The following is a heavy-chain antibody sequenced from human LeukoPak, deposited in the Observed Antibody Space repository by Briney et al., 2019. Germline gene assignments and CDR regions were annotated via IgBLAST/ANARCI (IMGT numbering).Heavy chain of an antibody. CDR1: GFTSSSYA. J-gene: IGHJ4*02. CDR3: AKMGNYYDSSGYYDY. D-gene: IGHD3-22*01. CDR2: ISGSGGST. Sequence: GSLRLSCAASGFTSSSYAMSWVRQAPGQGLEWVSSISGSGGSTYYADSVKGRFTISRDNSKNTLYLQMNSLRAEDTAVYYCAKMGNYYDSSGYYDYWGQGTLVTVSS. V-gene: IGHV3-23*01.